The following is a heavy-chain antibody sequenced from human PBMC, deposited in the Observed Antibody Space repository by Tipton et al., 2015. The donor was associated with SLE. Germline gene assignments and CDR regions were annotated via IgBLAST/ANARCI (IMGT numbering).Heavy chain of an antibody. CDR2: IYSGGST. CDR1: GFTVSSNY. J-gene: IGHJ5*02. V-gene: IGHV3-53*01. Sequence: SLRLSCAASGFTVSSNYLNWVRHAPGKGLEWVSVIYSGGSTYYADSVKGRFTISRDNSKNTLYLQINSLRAEDTAVYYCARPEGYCSGGSCQNWFDPWGQGTLVTGSS. D-gene: IGHD2-15*01. CDR3: ARPEGYCSGGSCQNWFDP.